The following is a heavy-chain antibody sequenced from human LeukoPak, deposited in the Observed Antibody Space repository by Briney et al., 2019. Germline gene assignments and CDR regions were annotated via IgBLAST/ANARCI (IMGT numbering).Heavy chain of an antibody. V-gene: IGHV3-48*01. J-gene: IGHJ4*02. Sequence: GGSLRLSCAASGFIFSDYSMNWVRQAPGKGPEWISYIGISSGRTMYADSVKGRFTISRDNSKNTLYLQMCSLRAEDTAVYHCAREYGSGSAHSLLFDNRGQGTLVTVSS. CDR1: GFIFSDYS. CDR3: AREYGSGSAHSLLFDN. CDR2: IGISSGRT. D-gene: IGHD3-10*01.